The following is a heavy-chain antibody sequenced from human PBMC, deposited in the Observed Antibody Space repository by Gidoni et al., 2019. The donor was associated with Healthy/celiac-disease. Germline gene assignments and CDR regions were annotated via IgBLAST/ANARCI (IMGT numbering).Heavy chain of an antibody. Sequence: QVQLQESGPGLVKPSETLSLTCTVSGGSISSYYWSWIRQPPGKGLEWIGYIYYSGSTNYNPSLKSRVTISVDTSKNQFSLKLSSVTAADTAVYYCARASGLLLDYWGQGTLVTVSS. J-gene: IGHJ4*02. V-gene: IGHV4-59*01. D-gene: IGHD2-15*01. CDR3: ARASGLLLDY. CDR2: IYYSGST. CDR1: GGSISSYY.